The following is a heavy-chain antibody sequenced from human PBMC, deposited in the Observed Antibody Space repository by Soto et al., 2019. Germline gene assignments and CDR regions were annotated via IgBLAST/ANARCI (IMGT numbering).Heavy chain of an antibody. J-gene: IGHJ4*02. CDR2: ISGSGGST. Sequence: EVQLLESGGGLVQPGGSLRLSCAASGFTFSSYAMSWVRQAPGKGLEWVSAISGSGGSTYYADSVKGRFTISRDNSKNTPYLQMNSLSAEDTGVYYRAQGAMIVVVRGYYFDYWGQGTLDTVSS. CDR1: GFTFSSYA. CDR3: AQGAMIVVVRGYYFDY. V-gene: IGHV3-23*01. D-gene: IGHD3-22*01.